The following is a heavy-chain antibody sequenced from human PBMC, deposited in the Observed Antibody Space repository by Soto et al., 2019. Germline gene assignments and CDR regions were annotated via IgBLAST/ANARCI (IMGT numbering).Heavy chain of an antibody. CDR1: GFSLSTSGLG. CDR3: AHRPSGWYLFDY. V-gene: IGHV2-5*01. J-gene: IGHJ4*02. D-gene: IGHD6-19*01. Sequence: QITLKESGPTLVRPTQTLTLTCTFSGFSLSTSGLGVGWIRQPPGKALEWLALIYWNDDKRYSPSLKARLTITQDTSKNQVVLTMTIMDPVDTATYYCAHRPSGWYLFDYWGQGTLVTVSS. CDR2: IYWNDDK.